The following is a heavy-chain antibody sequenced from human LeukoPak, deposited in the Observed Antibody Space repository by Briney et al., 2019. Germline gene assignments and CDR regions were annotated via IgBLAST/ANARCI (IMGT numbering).Heavy chain of an antibody. CDR1: GFTFSSYA. J-gene: IGHJ3*02. Sequence: PGGSLRLSCAASGFTFSSYAMSWVRQAPGKGLEWVSSMSGSGGSTYYADSVKGRFTISRDNAKNSLDLQMNSLRAEDTAVYYCARSTMVRGVISGGAFDIWGQGTMVTVSS. CDR3: ARSTMVRGVISGGAFDI. CDR2: MSGSGGST. V-gene: IGHV3-23*01. D-gene: IGHD3-10*01.